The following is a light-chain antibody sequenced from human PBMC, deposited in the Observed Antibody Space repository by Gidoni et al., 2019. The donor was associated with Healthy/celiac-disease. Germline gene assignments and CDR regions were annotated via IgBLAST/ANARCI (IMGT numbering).Light chain of an antibody. CDR3: AAWDDSLNGVV. CDR2: RNN. CDR1: SSNIGSNT. Sequence: QSVLTQPPSASRTPGQRVTISCSGSSSNIGSNTVNWYQQLPGTAPQLLIYRNNPRPSGVPDRFSGSKYGTSASLAISGLQSEDEADYYCAAWDDSLNGVVFGGGTKLTVL. V-gene: IGLV1-44*01. J-gene: IGLJ2*01.